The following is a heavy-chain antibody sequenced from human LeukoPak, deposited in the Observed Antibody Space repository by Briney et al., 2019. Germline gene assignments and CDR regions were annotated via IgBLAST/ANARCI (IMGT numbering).Heavy chain of an antibody. CDR3: ARDFYRGSLGEALDI. J-gene: IGHJ3*02. CDR2: IKQDGSEK. CDR1: GLTFSNYW. Sequence: PGGSLRLSCAASGLTFSNYWMSWVRQALGKGLEWVANIKQDGSEKYCVDSVKGRFTISRDNAKNSLYLQMNSLRAEDTAVYYCARDFYRGSLGEALDIWGQGTMVTVSS. D-gene: IGHD1-26*01. V-gene: IGHV3-7*01.